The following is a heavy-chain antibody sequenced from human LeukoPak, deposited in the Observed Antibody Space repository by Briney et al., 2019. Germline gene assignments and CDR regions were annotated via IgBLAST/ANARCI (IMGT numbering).Heavy chain of an antibody. V-gene: IGHV3-11*01. CDR3: ARETSWTFDN. J-gene: IGHJ4*02. CDR2: INSGGTTK. Sequence: GGSLRLSCAASGFTSSDYYTTWIRQAPGKGLEWVSYINSGGTTKFYADSVKGRFTISRDNAKNSLYLQMSSLRAEDTAVYYCARETSWTFDNWGQGTLVTVSS. CDR1: GFTSSDYY. D-gene: IGHD3/OR15-3a*01.